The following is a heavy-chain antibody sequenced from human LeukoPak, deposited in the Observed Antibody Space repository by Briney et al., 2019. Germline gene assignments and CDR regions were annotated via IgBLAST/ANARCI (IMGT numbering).Heavy chain of an antibody. J-gene: IGHJ4*02. Sequence: PSETLSLTCTVSGGSISSYYWSWIRQPPGKGLEWIGYIYYSGSTNYNPSLKSRVTISVDTSKNQFSLKLSSVTAADTAVYYCARSETDDYGDYVNFDYWGQGTLVTVSS. CDR3: ARSETDDYGDYVNFDY. D-gene: IGHD4-17*01. CDR1: GGSISSYY. CDR2: IYYSGST. V-gene: IGHV4-59*01.